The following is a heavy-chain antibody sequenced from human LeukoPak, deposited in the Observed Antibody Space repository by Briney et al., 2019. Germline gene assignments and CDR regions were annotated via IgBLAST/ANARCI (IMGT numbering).Heavy chain of an antibody. J-gene: IGHJ6*02. Sequence: GGSLRLSCAASGFTFSSYEMNWVRQAPGKGLEWVSYISSSGSTIYYADSVKGRFTISRDNAENSLYLQMNSLRAEDTAVYYCARVDRSEHYYYYGMDVWGQGTTVTVSS. CDR2: ISSSGSTI. D-gene: IGHD1-14*01. CDR1: GFTFSSYE. V-gene: IGHV3-48*03. CDR3: ARVDRSEHYYYYGMDV.